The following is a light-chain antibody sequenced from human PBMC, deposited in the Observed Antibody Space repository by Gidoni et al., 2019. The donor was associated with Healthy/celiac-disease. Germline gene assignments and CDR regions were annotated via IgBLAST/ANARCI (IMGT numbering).Light chain of an antibody. J-gene: IGKJ1*01. CDR1: QSVSSSY. CDR2: GAS. CDR3: QQYGSSPPWT. V-gene: IGKV3-20*01. Sequence: ESVLTQSPGTLSLSPGERATLACRASQSVSSSYLAGYQQKPGQAPRLLIYGASCRATGIPDRFSGSGSGTDFTLTISRLEPEDFAVYYCQQYGSSPPWTFGQGTKVEIK.